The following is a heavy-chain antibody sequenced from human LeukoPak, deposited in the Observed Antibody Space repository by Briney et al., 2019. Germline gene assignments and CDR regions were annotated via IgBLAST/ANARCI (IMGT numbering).Heavy chain of an antibody. Sequence: SETLSLTCTVSGGSITSYYWSWIRQPAGEGLEWIGRIHTSGSTSCNPSLKSRVSMSVDKSKNQFSLKLSSVTAADTAVYYCAREAYGSGNYLYYYYYMDVWGKGTTVTISS. V-gene: IGHV4-4*07. CDR2: IHTSGST. D-gene: IGHD3-10*01. CDR1: GGSITSYY. CDR3: AREAYGSGNYLYYYYYMDV. J-gene: IGHJ6*03.